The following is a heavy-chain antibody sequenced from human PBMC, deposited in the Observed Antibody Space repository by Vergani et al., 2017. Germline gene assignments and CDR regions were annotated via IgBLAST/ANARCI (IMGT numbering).Heavy chain of an antibody. Sequence: QVQLVQSGAEVKKPGSSVKVSCKASGGTFSSYAISWVRQAPGQGLEWMGGIIPIFGTANYAQKFQGRVRITADESTSTAYMELSSLRSEDAAVYYCARDGERGGRPGERPNWFDPGGQGTLVTVSS. CDR1: GGTFSSYA. CDR2: IIPIFGTA. J-gene: IGHJ5*02. CDR3: ARDGERGGRPGERPNWFDP. V-gene: IGHV1-69*01. D-gene: IGHD2-15*01.